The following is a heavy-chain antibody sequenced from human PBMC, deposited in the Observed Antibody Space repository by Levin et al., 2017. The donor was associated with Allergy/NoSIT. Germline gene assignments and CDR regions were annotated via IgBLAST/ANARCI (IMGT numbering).Heavy chain of an antibody. V-gene: IGHV3-30*18. CDR1: GFTFSSYG. CDR3: ANWRQLVH. J-gene: IGHJ4*02. Sequence: GESLKISCAASGFTFSSYGMHWVRQAPGKGLEWVAVISYDGSNKYYADSVKGRFTISRDNSKNTLYLQMNSLRAEDTAVYYCANWRQLVHWGQGTLVTVSS. D-gene: IGHD6-13*01. CDR2: ISYDGSNK.